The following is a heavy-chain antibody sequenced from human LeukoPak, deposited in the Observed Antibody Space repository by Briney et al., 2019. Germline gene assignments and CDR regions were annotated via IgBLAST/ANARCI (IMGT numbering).Heavy chain of an antibody. CDR2: ISWNSGSI. Sequence: GGSLRLSCAASGFTFDDYAMHWVRQAPGKGLEWVSGISWNSGSIGYADSVKGRFTISRDNAKNSLYLQMNSLRAEDTALYYCAKEWDIVVVPAAIWFDPWAREPWSPSPQ. J-gene: IGHJ5*02. CDR1: GFTFDDYA. V-gene: IGHV3-9*01. D-gene: IGHD2-2*01. CDR3: AKEWDIVVVPAAIWFDP.